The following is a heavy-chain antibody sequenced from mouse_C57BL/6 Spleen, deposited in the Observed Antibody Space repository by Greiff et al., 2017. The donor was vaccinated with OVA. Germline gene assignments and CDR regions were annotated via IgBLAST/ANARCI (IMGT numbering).Heavy chain of an antibody. D-gene: IGHD3-3*01. CDR1: GYTFTDYY. CDR2: IYPGSGNT. J-gene: IGHJ3*01. CDR3: ARGRDSSAWFAY. Sequence: QVQLKQSGAELVRPGASVKLSCKASGYTFTDYYINWVKQRPGQGLEWIARIYPGSGNTYYNEKFKGKATLTAEKSSSTAYMQLSSLTSEDSAVYFCARGRDSSAWFAYWGQGTLVTVSA. V-gene: IGHV1-76*01.